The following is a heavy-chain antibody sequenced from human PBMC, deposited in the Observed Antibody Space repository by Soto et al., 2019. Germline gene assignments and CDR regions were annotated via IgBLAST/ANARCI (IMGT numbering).Heavy chain of an antibody. D-gene: IGHD5-12*01. V-gene: IGHV1-18*04. Sequence: QVQLVQSGAEVKKPGASVKVSGKASGYTFTSYGISWVRQAPGQGLEWMGWISAYNGNTNYAQKLQGRVTMTTATSKSTAYMELRSLRADDTAVYYCAGWVNSGYDSHYYYGMDVWGQGTTVTVSS. CDR1: GYTFTSYG. J-gene: IGHJ6*02. CDR2: ISAYNGNT. CDR3: AGWVNSGYDSHYYYGMDV.